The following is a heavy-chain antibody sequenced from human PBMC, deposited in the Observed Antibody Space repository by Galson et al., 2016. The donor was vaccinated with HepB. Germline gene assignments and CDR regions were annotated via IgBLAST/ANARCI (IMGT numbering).Heavy chain of an antibody. V-gene: IGHV4-4*02. CDR3: ARDPSVAGTTYYFDY. CDR1: GGSISSSTW. J-gene: IGHJ4*02. D-gene: IGHD6-19*01. CDR2: IYHSGST. Sequence: SETLSLTCAVSGGSISSSTWWSWVRQPPGKGLEWIGEIYHSGSTNYNPSLKSRVTISVDKSKNQFSLKLSSVTAADTAVYYCARDPSVAGTTYYFDYWGQGTLVTVSS.